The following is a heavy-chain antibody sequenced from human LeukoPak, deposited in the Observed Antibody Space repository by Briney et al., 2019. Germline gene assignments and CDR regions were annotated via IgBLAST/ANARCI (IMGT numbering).Heavy chain of an antibody. D-gene: IGHD3-16*02. CDR3: AKNRYDYVWGSYRPPGAFDI. CDR1: GFTFSSYA. Sequence: GGSLTLSCAASGFTFSSYAMSWVRQAPGKGLEWVSAISGSGGSTYYADSVKGRFTISRDNSKNTLYLQMNSLRAEDTAVYYCAKNRYDYVWGSYRPPGAFDIWGQGTMVTVSS. V-gene: IGHV3-23*01. J-gene: IGHJ3*02. CDR2: ISGSGGST.